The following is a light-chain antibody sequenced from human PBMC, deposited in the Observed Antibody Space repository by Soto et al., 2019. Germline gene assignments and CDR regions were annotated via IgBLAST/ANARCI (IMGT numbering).Light chain of an antibody. CDR1: SSDVGYYNY. J-gene: IGLJ3*02. Sequence: QSALTQPASVSGSPGQSITISCTGTSSDVGYYNYVSWYQHHPGKVLKLMIYEVSNRPSGVSNRFSGSKSGNTASLTISGLQAEDEADYYCSSYTTSSTQVFGGGTKLTVL. V-gene: IGLV2-14*01. CDR2: EVS. CDR3: SSYTTSSTQV.